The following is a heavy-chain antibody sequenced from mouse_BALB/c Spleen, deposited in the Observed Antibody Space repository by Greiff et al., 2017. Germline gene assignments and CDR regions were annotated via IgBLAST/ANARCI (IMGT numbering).Heavy chain of an antibody. CDR3: ARDQYGNYMDY. CDR1: GFSLTSYG. D-gene: IGHD2-10*02. J-gene: IGHJ4*01. V-gene: IGHV2-9*02. CDR2: IWAGGST. Sequence: VKLMESGPGLVAPSQSLSITCTVSGFSLTSYGVHWVRQPPGKGLEWLGVIWAGGSTNYNSALMSRLSISKDNSKSQVFLKMNSLQTDDTAMYYCARDQYGNYMDYWGQGTSVTVSS.